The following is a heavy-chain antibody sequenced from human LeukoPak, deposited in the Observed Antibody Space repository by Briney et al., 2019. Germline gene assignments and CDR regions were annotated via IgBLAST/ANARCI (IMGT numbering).Heavy chain of an antibody. V-gene: IGHV3-23*01. J-gene: IGHJ4*02. CDR1: GFTFSSYA. Sequence: GGSLRLSCAASGFTFSSYAMSWVRQAPGKGLEWVSAISGSGGSTYYADSVKGRFTISRDNSKNTLYLQMNSLRAEDTAAYYCAKDPSMAVAGTINVYWGQGTLVTVSS. D-gene: IGHD6-19*01. CDR3: AKDPSMAVAGTINVY. CDR2: ISGSGGST.